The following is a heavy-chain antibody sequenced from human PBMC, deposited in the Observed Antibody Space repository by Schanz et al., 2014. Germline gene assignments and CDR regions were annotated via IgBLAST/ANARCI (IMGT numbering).Heavy chain of an antibody. Sequence: QVQLVQSGAEVKKPGSSVKVSCKASGGTFSSFAIFWVRQAPGQGLEWMGTIIPILDITNYAQKFQGRVTVTSVTSTSTVYMELSGLRSEDTAVYYCARAKRFGDMDVWGQGTTVTVSS. D-gene: IGHD3-10*01. CDR2: IIPILDIT. CDR3: ARAKRFGDMDV. V-gene: IGHV1-69*04. J-gene: IGHJ6*02. CDR1: GGTFSSFA.